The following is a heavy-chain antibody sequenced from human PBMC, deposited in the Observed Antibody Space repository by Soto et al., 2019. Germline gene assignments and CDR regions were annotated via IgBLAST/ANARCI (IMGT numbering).Heavy chain of an antibody. D-gene: IGHD2-2*01. CDR2: ISGSGGST. CDR3: AKWHIVVVPAAAPTYYFDY. CDR1: GFTFSSYS. J-gene: IGHJ4*02. V-gene: IGHV3-23*01. Sequence: GGSLRLSCAASGFTFSSYSMSWVRQAPGKGLEWVSAISGSGGSTYYADSVKGRFTISRDNSKNTLYLQMNSLRAEDTAVYYCAKWHIVVVPAAAPTYYFDYWGQGTLVTVSS.